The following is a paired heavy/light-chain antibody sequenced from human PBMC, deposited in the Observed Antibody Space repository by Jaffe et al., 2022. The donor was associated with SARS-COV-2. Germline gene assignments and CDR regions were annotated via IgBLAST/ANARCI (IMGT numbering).Light chain of an antibody. Sequence: SYVLTQPPSVSVAPGQTARITCGGNNIGSKSVHWYQQKPGQAPVLVVYDDSDRPSGIPERFSGSNSGNTATLTISRVEAGDEADYYCQVWDSSSDSYVFGTGTKVTVL. J-gene: IGLJ1*01. V-gene: IGLV3-21*02. CDR1: NIGSKS. CDR2: DDS. CDR3: QVWDSSSDSYV.
Heavy chain of an antibody. D-gene: IGHD3-22*01. V-gene: IGHV3-23*01. CDR1: GFTFSSYA. CDR3: AKAAYYDSSGYYLLGVPENWYFDL. J-gene: IGHJ2*01. CDR2: ISGSGGST. Sequence: EVQLLESGGGLVQPGGSLRLSCAASGFTFSSYAMSWVRQAPGKGLEWVSAISGSGGSTYYADSVKGRFTISRDNSKNTLYLQMNSLRAEDTAVYYCAKAAYYDSSGYYLLGVPENWYFDLWGRGTLVTVSS.